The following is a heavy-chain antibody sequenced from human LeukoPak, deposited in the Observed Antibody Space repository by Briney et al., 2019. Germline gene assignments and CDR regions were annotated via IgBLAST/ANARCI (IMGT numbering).Heavy chain of an antibody. CDR3: ARGCSSTSCYGDWFDP. CDR1: GFTFSSYE. Sequence: GGSLRLSCAASGFTFSSYEMKWVRQAPGKGLEWVSYISSSGSTIYYADSVKGRFTISRDNAKNSLYLQMNSLRAEDTAVYYCARGCSSTSCYGDWFDPWGQGTLVTVSS. J-gene: IGHJ5*02. D-gene: IGHD2-2*01. V-gene: IGHV3-48*03. CDR2: ISSSGSTI.